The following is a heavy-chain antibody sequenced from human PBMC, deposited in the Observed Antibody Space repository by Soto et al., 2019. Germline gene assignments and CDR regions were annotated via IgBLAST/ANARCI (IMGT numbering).Heavy chain of an antibody. V-gene: IGHV1-69*06. D-gene: IGHD3-3*01. Sequence: SVKSSCKASGGTFSSYAVTWIRQAPGQGLEWMGGIIPIFGTANYAQKFQGRVTITADKSTSTAYMELSSLRSEDTAVYYCARGGYYERGYYFDYWGQGTLVTVSS. CDR2: IIPIFGTA. CDR1: GGTFSSYA. CDR3: ARGGYYERGYYFDY. J-gene: IGHJ4*02.